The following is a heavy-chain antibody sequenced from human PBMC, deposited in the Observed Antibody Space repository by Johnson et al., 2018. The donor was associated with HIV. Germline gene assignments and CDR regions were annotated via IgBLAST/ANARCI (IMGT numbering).Heavy chain of an antibody. V-gene: IGHV3-72*01. CDR1: GFTFSDYY. J-gene: IGHJ3*02. D-gene: IGHD6-13*01. CDR3: ARDSPQLVGDAFDI. Sequence: VQLVESGGGLVKPGGSLRLSCAASGFTFSDYYMDWVRQAPGKGLEWVGSTRDKANSYTTEYAASVKGRFTISRDDSKKSLYLQMNSLIAEDTAVYYCARDSPQLVGDAFDIWGQGTMVTVSS. CDR2: TRDKANSYTT.